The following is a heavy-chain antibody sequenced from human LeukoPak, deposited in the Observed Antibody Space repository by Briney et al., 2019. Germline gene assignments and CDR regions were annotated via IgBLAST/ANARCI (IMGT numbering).Heavy chain of an antibody. D-gene: IGHD2-2*01. V-gene: IGHV3-23*01. Sequence: GGSLRLSCAASGFTFSSYTMSWVRQAPGKGLEWVSTITTSDGNTYYADSVKGRLTISRDNAKNSLYLQMNSLRAEDTAVYYCAREGRYCSSTSCFDYWGQGTLVTVSS. CDR1: GFTFSSYT. J-gene: IGHJ4*02. CDR2: ITTSDGNT. CDR3: AREGRYCSSTSCFDY.